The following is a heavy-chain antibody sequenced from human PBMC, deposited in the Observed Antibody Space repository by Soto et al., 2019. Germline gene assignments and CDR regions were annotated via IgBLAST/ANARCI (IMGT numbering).Heavy chain of an antibody. CDR3: ARGIKGFDFWSGYAHYYYYGMDV. CDR2: IIPIFGTA. D-gene: IGHD3-3*01. CDR1: GGTFSSYA. Sequence: SVEVSGKASGGTFSSYAISWVRQAPGQGLEWMGGIIPIFGTANYAQRFQGRVTITADESASTAYMELSSLRSEDTAVYYCARGIKGFDFWSGYAHYYYYGMDVWGQGTTVTVSS. V-gene: IGHV1-69*13. J-gene: IGHJ6*02.